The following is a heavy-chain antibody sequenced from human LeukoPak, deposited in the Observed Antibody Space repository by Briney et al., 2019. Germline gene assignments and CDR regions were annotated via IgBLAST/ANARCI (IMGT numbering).Heavy chain of an antibody. D-gene: IGHD1-20*01. CDR3: ARALYNWNGRFDP. J-gene: IGHJ5*02. CDR2: INHSGST. V-gene: IGHV4-34*01. Sequence: SETLSLTCAVYGGSFSGHYWSWIRQTPGKGLEWIGEINHSGSTNYNPSLKSRVTISVDTSKNQFSLKLSSVTAADTAVYYCARALYNWNGRFDPWGQGTLVTVSS. CDR1: GGSFSGHY.